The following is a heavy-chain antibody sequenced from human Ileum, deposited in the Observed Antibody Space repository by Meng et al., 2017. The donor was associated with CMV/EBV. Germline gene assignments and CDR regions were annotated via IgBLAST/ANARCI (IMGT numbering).Heavy chain of an antibody. V-gene: IGHV3-23*01. D-gene: IGHD5-24*01. J-gene: IGHJ4*02. CDR3: AKDRRDGYNNFDY. CDR1: GFTFSSYA. CDR2: ISGSGGST. Sequence: AASGFTFSSYAMSWVRQAPGKGLEWVSAISGSGGSTYYADSVKGRFTISRDNSKNTLYLQMNSLRAEDTAVYYCAKDRRDGYNNFDYWGQGTLVTVSS.